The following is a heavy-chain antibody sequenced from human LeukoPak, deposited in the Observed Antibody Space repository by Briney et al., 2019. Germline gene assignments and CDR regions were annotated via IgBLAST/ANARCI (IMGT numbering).Heavy chain of an antibody. CDR2: IGIAGDT. CDR1: GFTFSNHA. Sequence: GGSLRLSCATSGFTFSNHAMHWVRQATGKGLEWVSAIGIAGDTFYPDSVKGRFTISRDNSKNTLYLQMNSLRAEDTAEYYCAKDSNGWYQRGSNYFDYWGQGTLVTVSS. V-gene: IGHV3-13*01. J-gene: IGHJ4*02. D-gene: IGHD6-19*01. CDR3: AKDSNGWYQRGSNYFDY.